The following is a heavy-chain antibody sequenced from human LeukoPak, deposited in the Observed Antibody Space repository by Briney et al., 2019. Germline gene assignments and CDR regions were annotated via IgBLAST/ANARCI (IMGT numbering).Heavy chain of an antibody. CDR1: GFIFSNYW. CDR2: MNEDGSEK. CDR3: ARDPVEWEQLLDY. V-gene: IGHV3-7*01. Sequence: GGSLRLSCAASGFIFSNYWMGWVRQAPGKRPEGVANMNEDGSEKYYADSVKGRFTITRDNARNSVYLQMNSLRVEDTAVYYCARDPVEWEQLLDYWGQGTLVTVSS. J-gene: IGHJ4*02. D-gene: IGHD1-26*01.